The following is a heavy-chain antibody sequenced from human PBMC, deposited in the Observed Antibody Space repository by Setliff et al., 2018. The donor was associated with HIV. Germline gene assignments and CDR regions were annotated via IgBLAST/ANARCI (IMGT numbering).Heavy chain of an antibody. J-gene: IGHJ4*02. CDR3: AKGGYGGAYYVAGY. D-gene: IGHD5-18*01. CDR1: GFRVTDTY. CDR2: IYKAGKT. V-gene: IGHV3-53*01. Sequence: PGESLKISCEASGFRVTDTYMAWVRQAPGKGLEWVTLIYKAGKTYYADFVKGRFTIARDDTKNTVSLQMTNLEPGDTAMYYCAKGGYGGAYYVAGYWGQGTKVTSPQ.